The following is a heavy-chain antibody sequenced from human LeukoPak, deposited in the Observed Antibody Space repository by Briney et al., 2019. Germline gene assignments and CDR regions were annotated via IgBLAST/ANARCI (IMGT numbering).Heavy chain of an antibody. V-gene: IGHV3-21*01. CDR2: ISSSSDYI. D-gene: IGHD3-10*01. CDR1: GFIFSGYT. J-gene: IGHJ4*02. CDR3: ARVWSMIREYVEY. Sequence: GGSLRLSCAASGFIFSGYTMNWVRQTPGKGLGWVSSISSSSDYIYYADSVKGRFTISRDNSKDSLYLQMSSLRAEDTAVYYCARVWSMIREYVEYWGQGTLVTVSS.